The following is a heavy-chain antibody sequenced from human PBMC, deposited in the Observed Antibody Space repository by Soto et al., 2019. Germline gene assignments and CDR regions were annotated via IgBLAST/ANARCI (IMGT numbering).Heavy chain of an antibody. CDR3: AREMESREYYYYGMDV. CDR2: ISHDAGNK. V-gene: IGHV3-30*04. CDR1: GFTLSSYA. J-gene: IGHJ6*02. Sequence: GGSLRLSCAAAGFTLSSYAMHWVRQAPGKGLEWVAFISHDAGNKYYADSVKGRFTISRDNSKNTLYLQMNSLRVEDTAVYYCAREMESREYYYYGMDVWGQGTTVTVSS. D-gene: IGHD1-1*01.